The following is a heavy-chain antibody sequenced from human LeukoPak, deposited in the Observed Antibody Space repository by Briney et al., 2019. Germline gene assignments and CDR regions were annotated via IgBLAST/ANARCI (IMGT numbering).Heavy chain of an antibody. V-gene: IGHV5-51*01. CDR1: GSSFTSYW. J-gene: IGHJ4*02. CDR3: ARHFGVVLVPDY. CDR2: IYPGDSDT. D-gene: IGHD3-3*01. Sequence: GESLQISCQGSGSSFTSYWIGWVRQLPGKGLEWMGIIYPGDSDTRYSPSFQGQVTISADKSISTAYLQWSSLKASDTAMYYCARHFGVVLVPDYWGQGTLVTVSS.